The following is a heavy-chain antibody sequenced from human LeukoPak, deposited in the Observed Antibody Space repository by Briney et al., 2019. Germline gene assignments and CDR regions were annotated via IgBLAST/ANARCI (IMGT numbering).Heavy chain of an antibody. CDR2: IYYSGIT. Sequence: SETLSLTCTVSGGSISSSSYYWGWIRQPPGKGLEWIGYIYYSGITNYNPSLKSRVTISVDTSKNQFSLKLSSVTAADTAVYYCARDLLEGSGWPNWFDPWGQGTLVTVSS. CDR3: ARDLLEGSGWPNWFDP. J-gene: IGHJ5*02. V-gene: IGHV4-39*07. CDR1: GGSISSSSYY. D-gene: IGHD6-19*01.